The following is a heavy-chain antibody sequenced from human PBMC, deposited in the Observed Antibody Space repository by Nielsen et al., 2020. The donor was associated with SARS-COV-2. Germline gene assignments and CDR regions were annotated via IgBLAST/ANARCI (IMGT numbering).Heavy chain of an antibody. J-gene: IGHJ4*02. CDR2: ISWNSGSI. Sequence: SLKTSCAASGFTSADYAMHGVRQAPGKGLEWVSGISWNSGSIGYADSVKGRFTISRDNAKNSLYLQMNSLRAEDTALYYCASIRGYSYGYFDYWGQGTLVTVSS. CDR1: GFTSADYA. V-gene: IGHV3-9*02. CDR3: ASIRGYSYGYFDY. D-gene: IGHD5-18*01.